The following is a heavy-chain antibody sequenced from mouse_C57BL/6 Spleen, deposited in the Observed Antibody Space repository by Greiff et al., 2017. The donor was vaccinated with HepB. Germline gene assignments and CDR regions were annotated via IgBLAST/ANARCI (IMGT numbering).Heavy chain of an antibody. Sequence: QVQLQQSGAELARPGASVKLSCKASGYTFTSYGISWVKQRTGQGLEWIGEIYPRSGNTYYNEKFKGKATLTADKSSSTAYMELRSLTSEDSAVYFCAREIYYDYDGGERTGTDYAMDYWGQGTSVTVSS. CDR2: IYPRSGNT. J-gene: IGHJ4*01. CDR3: AREIYYDYDGGERTGTDYAMDY. CDR1: GYTFTSYG. V-gene: IGHV1-81*01. D-gene: IGHD2-4*01.